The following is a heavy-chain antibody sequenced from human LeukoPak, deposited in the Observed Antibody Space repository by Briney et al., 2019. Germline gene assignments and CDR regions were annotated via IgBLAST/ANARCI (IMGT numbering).Heavy chain of an antibody. V-gene: IGHV3-74*01. Sequence: GGSLRLSCGASGFTFTSHWIHWVRQAPGKGLVWVSRIKPDGSDTNYADSVKGRFTISRDNAKNTVYLQMNSLRAEDTAVYYCARGKYGGYFIDYWGQGTLVTVSS. D-gene: IGHD5-12*01. CDR3: ARGKYGGYFIDY. CDR1: GFTFTSHW. J-gene: IGHJ4*02. CDR2: IKPDGSDT.